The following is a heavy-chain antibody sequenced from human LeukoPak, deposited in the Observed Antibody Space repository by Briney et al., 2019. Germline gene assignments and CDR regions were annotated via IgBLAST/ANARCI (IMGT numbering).Heavy chain of an antibody. V-gene: IGHV3-21*01. Sequence: MPGGSLRLSCAASGFTFSSYSMNWVRQAPGKGLEWVSSISSSSSYIYYADSVKGRFTISRDNAKNSLYLQMNSLRAEDTAVYYCARHYYDILTGYYKYFQHWGQGTLVTVSS. CDR2: ISSSSSYI. D-gene: IGHD3-9*01. CDR3: ARHYYDILTGYYKYFQH. J-gene: IGHJ1*01. CDR1: GFTFSSYS.